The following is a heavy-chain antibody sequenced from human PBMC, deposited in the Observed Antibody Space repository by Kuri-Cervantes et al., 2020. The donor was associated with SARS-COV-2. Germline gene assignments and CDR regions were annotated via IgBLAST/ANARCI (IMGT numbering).Heavy chain of an antibody. Sequence: SVKVSCKASGGTFSSYAISWVRQAPGQGLEWMGGIIPIFGTANYAQKFQGRVTITADESTSTAYMELRSLRSDDTAVYYCARVLRRYFDWPWGQGTLVTVSS. CDR3: ARVLRRYFDWP. CDR1: GGTFSSYA. J-gene: IGHJ5*02. V-gene: IGHV1-69*13. CDR2: IIPIFGTA. D-gene: IGHD3-9*01.